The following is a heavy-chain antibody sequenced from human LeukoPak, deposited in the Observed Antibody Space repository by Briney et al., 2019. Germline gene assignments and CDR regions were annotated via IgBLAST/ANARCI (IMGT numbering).Heavy chain of an antibody. CDR3: AIGPRGYYDLDY. V-gene: IGHV3-72*01. Sequence: GGSLRLSCAASGFTFSDHYMDWVRQAPGKGLEWVGRTRNKANSYTTEYAASVKGRFTISGDDSKNSLYLQMNSLKTEDTAVYYCAIGPRGYYDLDYWGQGTLVTVSS. CDR2: TRNKANSYTT. D-gene: IGHD3-22*01. CDR1: GFTFSDHY. J-gene: IGHJ4*02.